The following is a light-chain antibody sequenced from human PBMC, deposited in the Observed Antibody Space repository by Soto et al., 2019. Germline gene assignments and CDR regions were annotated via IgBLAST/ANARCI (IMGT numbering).Light chain of an antibody. CDR2: TAS. CDR1: QSISFF. J-gene: IGKJ4*01. CDR3: QQSYSTPLT. Sequence: DIQMTQSPSSLSASVGDRVTITCRASQSISFFLNWYQHEPGNAPKLVIYTASTLERGVPSRFSGSGSGTDFTLTISSLQPEDSATYYCQQSYSTPLTFGGGTNVEIK. V-gene: IGKV1-39*01.